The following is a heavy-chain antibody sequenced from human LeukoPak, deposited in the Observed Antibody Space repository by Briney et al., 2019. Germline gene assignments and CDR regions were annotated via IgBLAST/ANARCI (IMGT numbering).Heavy chain of an antibody. V-gene: IGHV3-9*01. CDR3: EKALYSSMYGNRDYDY. J-gene: IGHJ4*02. CDR1: GFTFDDYA. CDR2: ISWNSGSI. D-gene: IGHD6-19*01. Sequence: GGSLRLSCAASGFTFDDYAMHWVRQAPGKGLEWVSGISWNSGSIGYADSVKGRFTISRDNAKNSLYLQMNSLRAEDTALYYGEKALYSSMYGNRDYDYWGQGTRATVSS.